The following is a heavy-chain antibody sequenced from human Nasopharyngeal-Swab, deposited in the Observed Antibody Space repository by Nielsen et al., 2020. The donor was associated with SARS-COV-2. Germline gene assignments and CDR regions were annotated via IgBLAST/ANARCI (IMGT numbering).Heavy chain of an antibody. V-gene: IGHV3-23*01. D-gene: IGHD5-18*01. J-gene: IGHJ4*02. CDR3: ATWMTAHFDY. Sequence: GGALRLSFSASGVAFCNYSLSWVRQAPGQGLEWVSTVDYDGVRTHYADSVEGRFIISRDNSKNTVYLQIKSLGVEDAAVYYCATWMTAHFDYWGQGTLVT. CDR2: VDYDGVRT. CDR1: GVAFCNYS.